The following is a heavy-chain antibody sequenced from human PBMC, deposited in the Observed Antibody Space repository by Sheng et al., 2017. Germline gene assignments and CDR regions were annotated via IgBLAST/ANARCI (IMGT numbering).Heavy chain of an antibody. CDR1: GGTFTNHA. D-gene: IGHD5-12*01. J-gene: IGHJ2*01. V-gene: IGHV1-69*04. CDR3: ARLSVWRRSSTYGRT. CDR2: GIPILHIL. Sequence: QVQLVQSGAEMKKPGSSVKVTCKASGGTFTNHAIIWVRQAPGQGLEWMGGGIPILHILNYAEKFQGRLTITADKSTSTASMELSSLTSEDTAVYYCARLSVWRRSSTYGRTRGR.